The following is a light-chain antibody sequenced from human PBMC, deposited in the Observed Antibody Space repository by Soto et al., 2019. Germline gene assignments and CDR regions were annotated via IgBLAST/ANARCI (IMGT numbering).Light chain of an antibody. CDR3: QSYDNSHDWDVI. Sequence: QAVVTQPPSVSGAPGQRVTISCTGSSSNIGAGYAVHWYQQRPGTAPKLLISDSDNRPSGVPDRFSGSKSGTSASLAITGLQAEDEADYYCQSYDNSHDWDVIFGRGTKVTVL. CDR2: DSD. CDR1: SSNIGAGYA. V-gene: IGLV1-40*01. J-gene: IGLJ2*01.